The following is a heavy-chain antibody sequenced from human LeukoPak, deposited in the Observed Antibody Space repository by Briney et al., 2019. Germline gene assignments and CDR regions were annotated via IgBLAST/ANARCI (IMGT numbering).Heavy chain of an antibody. V-gene: IGHV1-2*02. Sequence: ASVRVSCKTSGFTFKDYYIHWVRQAPGQGLEWMGWLNPYSGGTNYAQKFQGRVTLTRDTSITTAYMDLSSLTSDDTAVYYCARDRSSLYNGNYAFWGQGTLVTVSS. J-gene: IGHJ4*02. D-gene: IGHD5-12*01. CDR2: LNPYSGGT. CDR3: ARDRSSLYNGNYAF. CDR1: GFTFKDYY.